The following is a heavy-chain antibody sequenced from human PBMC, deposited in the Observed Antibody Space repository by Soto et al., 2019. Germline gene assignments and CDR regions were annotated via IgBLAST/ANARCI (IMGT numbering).Heavy chain of an antibody. CDR3: ARGLITGSQYSGGWYYFDS. J-gene: IGHJ4*02. Sequence: SETLSLTCAVSGGSISSGGYSWSWIRQPPGKGLEWIGYMYHSGNTYYNPSLKSRVTISIDRSKNQFSLKLSSVTAADTAVYYCARGLITGSQYSGGWYYFDSWGQGTQVTVSS. D-gene: IGHD1-26*01. CDR1: GGSISSGGYS. V-gene: IGHV4-30-2*01. CDR2: MYHSGNT.